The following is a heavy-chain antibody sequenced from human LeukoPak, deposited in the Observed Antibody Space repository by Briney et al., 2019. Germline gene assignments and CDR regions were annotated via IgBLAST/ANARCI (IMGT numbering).Heavy chain of an antibody. CDR1: GGSISSGSYY. Sequence: PSQTLSLTCTVSGGSISSGSYYWSWIRQPAGKGLEWIGRIYTSGSTNYNPSLKSRVTISVDTSKNQFSLKLSSVTAADTAVYYCARSGTAMDKDGARGLGWYFDLWGRGTLVTVSS. D-gene: IGHD5-18*01. CDR3: ARSGTAMDKDGARGLGWYFDL. J-gene: IGHJ2*01. V-gene: IGHV4-61*02. CDR2: IYTSGST.